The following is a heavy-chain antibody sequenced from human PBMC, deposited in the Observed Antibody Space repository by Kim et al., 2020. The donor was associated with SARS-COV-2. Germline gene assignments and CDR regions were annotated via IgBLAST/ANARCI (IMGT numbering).Heavy chain of an antibody. CDR3: CRYLFGSGCHPFDS. D-gene: IGHD3-10*01. J-gene: IGHJ4*02. CDR1: GGSLTGYY. V-gene: IGHV4-59*03. Sequence: SETLSLTCTVSGGSLTGYYWSWIRQPPGKGLEWIGSIYYSGGTYYNPSLKSRVIITVDTTKNQFSLRLSSVPAADTAALYCCRYLFGSGCHPFDSWCPGT. CDR2: IYYSGGT.